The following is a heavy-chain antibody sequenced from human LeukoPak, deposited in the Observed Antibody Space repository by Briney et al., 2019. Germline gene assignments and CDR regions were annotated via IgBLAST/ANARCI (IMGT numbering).Heavy chain of an antibody. J-gene: IGHJ5*02. D-gene: IGHD3-9*01. CDR3: ARHYDILTGYNRRFGGNWFDP. CDR2: IYYSGST. Sequence: SETLSLTCTVSGGSISAYYWSWIRQPPGKGLEWIGSIYYSGSTYYNPSLKSRVTISVDTSKNQFSLKLSSVTAADTAVYYCARHYDILTGYNRRFGGNWFDPWGQGTLVTVSS. CDR1: GGSISAYY. V-gene: IGHV4-39*01.